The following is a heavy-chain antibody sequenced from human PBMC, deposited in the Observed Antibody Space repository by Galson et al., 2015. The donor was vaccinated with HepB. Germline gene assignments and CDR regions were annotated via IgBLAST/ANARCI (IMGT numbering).Heavy chain of an antibody. V-gene: IGHV3-30*04. Sequence: SLRLSCAVSGFGFGYFPMHWVRQAPGKGLEWVADISYTGTYRYYADFVRGRFIISRDNAKNSLYLQMNSLRVEDTALYYCVRARGAGAGAYQNWYFDLWGRGTLVTVSS. D-gene: IGHD4-17*01. CDR3: VRARGAGAGAYQNWYFDL. CDR2: ISYTGTYR. CDR1: GFGFGYFP. J-gene: IGHJ2*01.